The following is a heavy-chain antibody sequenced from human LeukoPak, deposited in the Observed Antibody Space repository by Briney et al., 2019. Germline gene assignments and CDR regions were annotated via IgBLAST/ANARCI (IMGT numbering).Heavy chain of an antibody. CDR1: GFTFSSYG. Sequence: PGGSLRLSCAASGFTFSSYGMHWVRQAPGKGLEWVAFIRYDGSNKYYADSVKGRFTISRDNSKNTLYLQMNSLRAEDTAVYYCARSYCSSTSCYTGRYYYYMDVWGKGTTVTVSS. D-gene: IGHD2-2*02. V-gene: IGHV3-30*02. CDR3: ARSYCSSTSCYTGRYYYYMDV. CDR2: IRYDGSNK. J-gene: IGHJ6*03.